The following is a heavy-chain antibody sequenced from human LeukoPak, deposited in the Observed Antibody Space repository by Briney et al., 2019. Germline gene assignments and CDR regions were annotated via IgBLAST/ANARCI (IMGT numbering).Heavy chain of an antibody. D-gene: IGHD2-15*01. V-gene: IGHV1-18*01. Sequence: ASVKASCKASGGTFSSYAISWVRQAPGQRLQWMGWISDYNSDYNDNIKYEQKFQGRVTMTTDTSTSTAYMELRSLRSDDTAVYYCARGRWLRDAFDIWGQGTMLTVSS. CDR3: ARGRWLRDAFDI. CDR2: ISDYNSDYNDNI. J-gene: IGHJ3*02. CDR1: GGTFSSYA.